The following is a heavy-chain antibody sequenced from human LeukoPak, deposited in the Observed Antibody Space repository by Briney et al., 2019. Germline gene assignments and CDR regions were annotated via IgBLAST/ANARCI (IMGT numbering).Heavy chain of an antibody. Sequence: SETLSLTCTVSGGSISSYYWSWIRQPPGKGLEWIGYIYYSGSTNYNPSLKSRVTISVDTSKNQFSLELSSVTAADTAVYYCARVNLGGWYDTPPGAFDIWGQGTMVTVSS. D-gene: IGHD6-19*01. CDR1: GGSISSYY. V-gene: IGHV4-59*01. CDR3: ARVNLGGWYDTPPGAFDI. J-gene: IGHJ3*02. CDR2: IYYSGST.